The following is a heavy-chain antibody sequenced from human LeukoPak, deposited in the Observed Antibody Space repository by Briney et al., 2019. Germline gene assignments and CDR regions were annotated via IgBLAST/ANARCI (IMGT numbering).Heavy chain of an antibody. J-gene: IGHJ3*02. D-gene: IGHD6-13*01. V-gene: IGHV3-74*01. CDR2: LNSDGSSS. Sequence: GGSLRLSCAASGFTFNNYWMHWVRQAPGKGLVWVSRLNSDGSSSAFADSMKGRFTISRDNVKNTLYLQMNSLRAEDTAVYFCVRAKGGPGSTWAFDIWGQGTMVTVSS. CDR1: GFTFNNYW. CDR3: VRAKGGPGSTWAFDI.